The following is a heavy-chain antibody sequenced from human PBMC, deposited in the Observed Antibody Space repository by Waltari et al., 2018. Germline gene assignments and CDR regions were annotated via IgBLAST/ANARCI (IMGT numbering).Heavy chain of an antibody. D-gene: IGHD3-10*01. V-gene: IGHV3-48*03. CDR2: ISSSGSRI. CDR3: ARDDHGSGRRFEY. CDR1: GFSFGASE. Sequence: DVQLVESGGGLVPPGGSLRLSCAASGFSFGASEMNWARQAPGQGLEWVSYISSSGSRIEYADSVQGRFTVSRDNARNSLYLQMNSLRVADTAVYYCARDDHGSGRRFEYWGQGTLVTVSS. J-gene: IGHJ4*02.